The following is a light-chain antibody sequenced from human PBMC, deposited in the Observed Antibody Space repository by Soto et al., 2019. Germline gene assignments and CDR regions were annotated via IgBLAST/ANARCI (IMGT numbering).Light chain of an antibody. CDR2: AAA. CDR1: QGISSY. CDR3: QHYYSYPLT. J-gene: IGKJ4*01. Sequence: AIRMTQSPSSLSASTGDRLTITCRASQGISSYLAWYQQKPGKAPKLLIYAAATLQSGVPSRFSGSGSGTAFTLTISCLQSEDFATYYCQHYYSYPLTFGGGTKVEIK. V-gene: IGKV1-8*01.